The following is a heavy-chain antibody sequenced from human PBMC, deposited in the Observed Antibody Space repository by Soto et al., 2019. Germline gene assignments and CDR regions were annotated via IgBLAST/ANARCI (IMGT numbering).Heavy chain of an antibody. D-gene: IGHD3-16*02. J-gene: IGHJ4*02. Sequence: ASVKVSCKSSGYIFKNYAVTWLRQAPGQGLEWMGGIIPVFGTPDYSQKFRGRVTITADESTSTVYMELRSLTSEDTAVYYCARHIYDYVWGSYRHWGQGTLVTVSS. V-gene: IGHV1-69*13. CDR2: IIPVFGTP. CDR3: ARHIYDYVWGSYRH. CDR1: GYIFKNYA.